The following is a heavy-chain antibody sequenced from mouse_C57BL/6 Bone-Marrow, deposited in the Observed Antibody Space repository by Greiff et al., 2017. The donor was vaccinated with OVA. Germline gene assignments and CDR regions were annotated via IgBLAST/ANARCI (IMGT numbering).Heavy chain of an antibody. Sequence: EVKVVESGGGLVKPGGSLKLSCAASGFTFSDYGMHWVRQAPEKGLEWVAYISSGSSTIYYADTVKGRFTISRDNAKNTLFLQMTSLRSEDTAMYYCARQTTSWGQGTSVTVSS. J-gene: IGHJ4*01. CDR3: ARQTTS. CDR1: GFTFSDYG. V-gene: IGHV5-17*01. D-gene: IGHD1-1*01. CDR2: ISSGSSTI.